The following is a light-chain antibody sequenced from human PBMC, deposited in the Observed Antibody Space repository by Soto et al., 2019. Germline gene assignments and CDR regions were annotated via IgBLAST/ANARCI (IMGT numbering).Light chain of an antibody. V-gene: IGKV1-5*01. Sequence: DIQMTQSPSTLSASVGDRVVITCRASQSISTWLAWYQQKPGKAPTLLISDASILQGGIPSRFSGSGSGPEFTLNISSLQHDDCSTYSCHQYESQPWTFGQGTKVEIK. CDR1: QSISTW. CDR2: DAS. J-gene: IGKJ1*01. CDR3: HQYESQPWT.